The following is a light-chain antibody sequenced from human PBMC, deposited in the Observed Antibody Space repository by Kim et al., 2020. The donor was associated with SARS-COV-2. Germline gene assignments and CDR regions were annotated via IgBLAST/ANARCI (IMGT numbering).Light chain of an antibody. CDR1: QSISNW. CDR3: QQYNSFLWT. V-gene: IGKV1-5*03. CDR2: KAS. Sequence: DIQMTQSPSTLSASVGDRVTITCRASQSISNWLAWYQQKPGKAPKLLIYKASNLQSGVSSRFSGSGSGTEFTLTISSLQPDDFATYYCQQYNSFLWTFGQGTKVDIK. J-gene: IGKJ1*01.